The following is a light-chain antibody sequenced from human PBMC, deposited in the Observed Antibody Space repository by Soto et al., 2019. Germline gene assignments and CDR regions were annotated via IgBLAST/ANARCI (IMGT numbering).Light chain of an antibody. J-gene: IGLJ3*02. V-gene: IGLV2-14*01. Sequence: QSVLTQPASVSGSPGQSITIFCTGTSSDVGAYHYVSWYQQRPGKAPRLIISEVIDRPSGIPTRFSGSKSGNTASLTISGLQIEDEANYYCSSYSRNSAVVFGGGTKVTDL. CDR3: SSYSRNSAVV. CDR1: SSDVGAYHY. CDR2: EVI.